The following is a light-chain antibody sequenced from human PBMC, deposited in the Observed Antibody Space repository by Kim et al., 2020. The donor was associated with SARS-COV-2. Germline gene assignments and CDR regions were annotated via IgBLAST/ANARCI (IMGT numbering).Light chain of an antibody. Sequence: ATINCKSSPSVLYRSNNKAYLAWYQQKPGQPPKLLIYWASTRQSGVPDRFSGSGSGTDSTRSISSLQAEYVAVYYCQQCVSLPKTFGEGTKVEIK. CDR3: QQCVSLPKT. V-gene: IGKV4-1*01. CDR2: WAS. J-gene: IGKJ4*01. CDR1: PSVLYRSNNKAY.